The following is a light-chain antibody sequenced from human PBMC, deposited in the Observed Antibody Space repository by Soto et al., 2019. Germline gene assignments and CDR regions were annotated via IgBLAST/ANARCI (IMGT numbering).Light chain of an antibody. CDR2: RNS. CDR1: ASTIGRNY. CDR3: EAWDANLSGLYV. J-gene: IGLJ1*01. V-gene: IGLV1-47*01. Sequence: QSVLTQSPSASGTPGQRVTISCSGSASTIGRNYVYWYQQLPGTAPKLLIYRNSQRPSGVPDRFSGSKSGTSASLAISGLRSEDEADYYCEAWDANLSGLYVFGAGTKVTVL.